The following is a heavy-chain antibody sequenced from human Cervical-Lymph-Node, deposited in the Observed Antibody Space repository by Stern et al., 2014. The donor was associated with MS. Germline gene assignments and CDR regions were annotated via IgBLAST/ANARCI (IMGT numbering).Heavy chain of an antibody. D-gene: IGHD3-16*01. CDR1: GAPVNSGGYY. Sequence: VQLVESGPGLVKPSQTLSLSCTVSGAPVNSGGYYWTWIRQVLGKGLEWIGYIHHRGATFYNPPLKSRVTISVDTSENQVSLMLSSVTAADTAVYYCAAIGPLMEGAAFDIWGQGTLVTVSS. CDR3: AAIGPLMEGAAFDI. J-gene: IGHJ3*02. V-gene: IGHV4-31*03. CDR2: IHHRGAT.